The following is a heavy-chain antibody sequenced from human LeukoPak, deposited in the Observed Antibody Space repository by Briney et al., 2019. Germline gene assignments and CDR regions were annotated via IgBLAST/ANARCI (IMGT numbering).Heavy chain of an antibody. V-gene: IGHV3-74*01. CDR2: IASDGSST. CDR1: GFTFSNFW. Sequence: GGSLRLSCAASGFTFSNFWMNWVRQAPGKGLVWVSRIASDGSSTTYADSVKGRFSISRDNAKNTLYLQMNSLRVEDTAVYYCARGRPHGNDYWGQGTLVTVSS. J-gene: IGHJ4*02. D-gene: IGHD4-23*01. CDR3: ARGRPHGNDY.